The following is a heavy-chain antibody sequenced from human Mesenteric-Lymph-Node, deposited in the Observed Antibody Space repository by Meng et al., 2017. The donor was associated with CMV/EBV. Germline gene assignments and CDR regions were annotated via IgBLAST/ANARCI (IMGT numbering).Heavy chain of an antibody. CDR3: AREAYYYDTSGYPRGNYFDY. J-gene: IGHJ4*02. CDR2: ISFDGSNK. V-gene: IGHV3-30*19. D-gene: IGHD3-22*01. Sequence: GGSLRLSCAASGFTFSSYGMHWVRQAPGKGLEWVAVISFDGSNKYYPDSVQGRFTISRDNSKNTLSLEMSSLRVEDTAVYYCAREAYYYDTSGYPRGNYFDYWGQGTLVTVS. CDR1: GFTFSSYG.